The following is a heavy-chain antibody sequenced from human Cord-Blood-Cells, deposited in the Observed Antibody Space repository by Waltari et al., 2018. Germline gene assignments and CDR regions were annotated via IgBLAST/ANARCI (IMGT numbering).Heavy chain of an antibody. CDR3: ARHRMSSSSLGY. Sequence: QVQLQESGPGLVKPSETLSLTCTVSGGSISSYYWSWIRQPPGKGLEWIGYIYYSGSTHYNPSLKSRVPISVDTSKNQFSLKLSSVTAADTAVYYCARHRMSSSSLGYWGQGTLVTVSS. CDR1: GGSISSYY. D-gene: IGHD6-6*01. J-gene: IGHJ4*02. CDR2: IYYSGST. V-gene: IGHV4-59*08.